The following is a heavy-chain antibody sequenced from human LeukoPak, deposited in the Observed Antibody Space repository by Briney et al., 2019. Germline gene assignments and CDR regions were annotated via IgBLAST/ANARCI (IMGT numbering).Heavy chain of an antibody. Sequence: GGSLRLSCAASGFIFSNYNMNWVRQAPGKGLEWLSSISGTSIYIYYADSVKGRYTISRENAKNSLYLQMNSLRAEDTAVYYCVRDSGGVPDYWGQGTLVTVSS. CDR3: VRDSGGVPDY. CDR1: GFIFSNYN. CDR2: ISGTSIYI. V-gene: IGHV3-21*01. J-gene: IGHJ4*02. D-gene: IGHD2-8*02.